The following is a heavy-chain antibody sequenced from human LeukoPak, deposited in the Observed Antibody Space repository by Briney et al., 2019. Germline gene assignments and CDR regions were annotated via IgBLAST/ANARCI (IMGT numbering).Heavy chain of an antibody. D-gene: IGHD3-10*01. CDR1: GDSVSNGNYY. CDR2: IYYTGST. Sequence: SETLSLTCTVSGDSVSNGNYYWSWLRQPPGKALEWIGYIYYTGSTYYNPSLEGRVTISVDTSRNQFSVKLSSVTAADTAVYYCARSQNYYGSGDYWSQGTLVTVSS. V-gene: IGHV4-61*01. CDR3: ARSQNYYGSGDY. J-gene: IGHJ4*02.